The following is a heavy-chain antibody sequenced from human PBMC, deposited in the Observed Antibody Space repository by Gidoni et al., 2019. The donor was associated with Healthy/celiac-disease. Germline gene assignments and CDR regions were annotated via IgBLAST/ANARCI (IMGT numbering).Heavy chain of an antibody. D-gene: IGHD5-12*01. V-gene: IGHV4-34*01. CDR3: ARGGGWEMATIAVFDY. Sequence: QVQLQQWGAGLLKPSETLSLTCAVSGGSFSGYYWSWSRQPPGKGLEWIGEINHSGSTNYNPSLKSRVTISVDTSKNQFSRKLSSVTAADTAVYYCARGGGWEMATIAVFDYGGQGTLVTVSS. J-gene: IGHJ4*02. CDR2: INHSGST. CDR1: GGSFSGYY.